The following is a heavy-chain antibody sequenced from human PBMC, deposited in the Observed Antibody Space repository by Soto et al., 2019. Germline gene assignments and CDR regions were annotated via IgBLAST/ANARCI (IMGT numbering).Heavy chain of an antibody. D-gene: IGHD3-10*01. CDR1: GGTFSSYA. Sequence: SVKVSCTASGGTFSSYAISWVRQAPGQGLEWMGGIIPIFGTANYAQKFQGRVTITADESTSTAYMELSSLRSEDTAVYYCARVSPLFGRYFERWGRGTLVTVYS. J-gene: IGHJ2*01. CDR3: ARVSPLFGRYFER. CDR2: IIPIFGTA. V-gene: IGHV1-69*13.